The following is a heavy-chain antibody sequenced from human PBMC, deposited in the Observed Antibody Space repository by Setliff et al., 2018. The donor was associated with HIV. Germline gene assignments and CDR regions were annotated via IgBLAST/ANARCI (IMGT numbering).Heavy chain of an antibody. Sequence: SSETLSLTCAVYGGSFSGYYWSWIRQPPGKGLEWIGEINHSGSTNYNMSLWSRVTISLDASRNQFSLELISVTAADTAVYYYAGGPGTTSIDYWAQGTLVTVSS. D-gene: IGHD1-26*01. V-gene: IGHV4-34*01. CDR1: GGSFSGYY. CDR3: AGGPGTTSIDY. CDR2: INHSGST. J-gene: IGHJ4*02.